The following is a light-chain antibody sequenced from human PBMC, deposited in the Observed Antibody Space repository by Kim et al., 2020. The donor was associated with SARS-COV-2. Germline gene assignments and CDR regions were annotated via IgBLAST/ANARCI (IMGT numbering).Light chain of an antibody. CDR1: QSVSSN. V-gene: IGKV3-15*01. CDR3: MKYNNSPPLT. J-gene: IGKJ5*01. CDR2: DSS. Sequence: EIVLTQSPATLSLSPGERVTLSCRASQSVSSNLAWYQQRPGQAPRLLMYDSSTRATGIPARFSGSGSGTEFTLTISSLQSEDFAVYYCMKYNNSPPLTFCQGTRLEIK.